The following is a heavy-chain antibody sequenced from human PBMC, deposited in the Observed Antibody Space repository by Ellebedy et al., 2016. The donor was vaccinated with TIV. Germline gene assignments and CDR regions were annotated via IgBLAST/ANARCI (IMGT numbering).Heavy chain of an antibody. CDR2: IHATSATM. CDR3: ARGACADCFVIDS. D-gene: IGHD2-21*02. CDR1: GFTFSNYS. J-gene: IGHJ4*02. V-gene: IGHV3-48*01. Sequence: GESLKISCAASGFTFSNYSMHWVRQAPGKGLEWISYIHATSATMYYTDSAKGRFTVSRDNAKNSLYLQMNSLRAEDAAFYYSARGACADCFVIDSWGQGTLVTVSS.